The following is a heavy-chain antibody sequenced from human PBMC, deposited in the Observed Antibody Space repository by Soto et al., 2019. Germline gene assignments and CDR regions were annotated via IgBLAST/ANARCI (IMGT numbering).Heavy chain of an antibody. V-gene: IGHV1-8*01. CDR1: GYTFTSYD. J-gene: IGHJ6*02. CDR3: ARRGYSSCWYYYYYYGMDV. D-gene: IGHD6-13*01. Sequence: QVQLVQSGAEVKKPGASVKVSCKASGYTFTSYDINWVRQATGQGLEWMGWMNPNSGNTGYAQKFQGRVTMTRETSISTAYMELSSLRSEDTAVYYCARRGYSSCWYYYYYYGMDVWGQGTTVTVSS. CDR2: MNPNSGNT.